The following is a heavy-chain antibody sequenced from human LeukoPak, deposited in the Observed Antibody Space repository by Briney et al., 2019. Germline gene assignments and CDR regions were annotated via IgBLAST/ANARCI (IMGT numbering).Heavy chain of an antibody. Sequence: GESLKISCQGSGYSFTTYWIAWVRQMPGKVLEWMGVIYPGDSDTRYSPSFQGQVTVSADKSISTAYLQWSSLKASDTAMYYCARVAYSGYEVGYWGQGTLVTVSS. D-gene: IGHD5-12*01. CDR3: ARVAYSGYEVGY. J-gene: IGHJ4*02. CDR2: IYPGDSDT. CDR1: GYSFTTYW. V-gene: IGHV5-51*01.